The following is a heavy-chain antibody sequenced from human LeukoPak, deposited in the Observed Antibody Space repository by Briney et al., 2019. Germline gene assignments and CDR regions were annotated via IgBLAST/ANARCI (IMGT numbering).Heavy chain of an antibody. V-gene: IGHV3-48*01. CDR2: ISSFSGTI. CDR3: ARDQGGVGY. Sequence: PGGSLRLSCVASGITFSSYSMNWVRQAPGKGLEWVSYISSFSGTINYADSVKGRFTISRDNAKNSLYLQMNSLRAEDTAVYYWARDQGGVGYWGQGTLVTVSS. CDR1: GITFSSYS. J-gene: IGHJ4*02. D-gene: IGHD3-16*01.